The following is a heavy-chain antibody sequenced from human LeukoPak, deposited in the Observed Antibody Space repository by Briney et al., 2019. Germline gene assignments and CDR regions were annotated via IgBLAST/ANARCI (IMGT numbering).Heavy chain of an antibody. CDR1: GGTFSSYA. V-gene: IGHV1-69*05. Sequence: ASVKVSCKASGGTFSSYAISWVRQAPGQGLEWMGGIIPIFGTANYAQKFQGRVTITTDESTSTAYMELSSLRSEDTAVYYCARTIYCSSTSCLEPFDYWGQGTLVTVSS. CDR2: IIPIFGTA. D-gene: IGHD2-2*01. J-gene: IGHJ4*02. CDR3: ARTIYCSSTSCLEPFDY.